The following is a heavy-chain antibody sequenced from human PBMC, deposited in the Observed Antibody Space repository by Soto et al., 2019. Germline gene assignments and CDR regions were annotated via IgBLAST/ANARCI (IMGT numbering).Heavy chain of an antibody. CDR1: GFTFSSYA. CDR3: AKGPAAEYVQH. D-gene: IGHD2-2*01. CDR2: ISGSGGST. V-gene: IGHV3-23*01. J-gene: IGHJ1*01. Sequence: EVQLLESGGGLVHPGGSLRLSCAASGFTFSSYALSWVRQAPGKGLEWVSSISGSGGSTYYVDSVKGRFTISRDNSKNTLFLQMNSRRAEDTAVYYCAKGPAAEYVQHWGQGTLVTVSS.